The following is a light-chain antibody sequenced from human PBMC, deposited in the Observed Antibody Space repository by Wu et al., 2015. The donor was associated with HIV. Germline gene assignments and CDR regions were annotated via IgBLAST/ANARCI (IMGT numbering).Light chain of an antibody. CDR3: QQYNNWPQPQT. CDR2: YAS. CDR1: QSVSSSY. Sequence: EIVLTQSPGTLSLSPGERATLSCRASQSVSSSYLAWYQQKPGQSPRLLMYYASTRAIGIPARFSGSGSGTEFTLTISSVESEDFGFYYCQQYNNWPQPQTFGGGTKVEIK. J-gene: IGKJ4*01. V-gene: IGKV3-15*01.